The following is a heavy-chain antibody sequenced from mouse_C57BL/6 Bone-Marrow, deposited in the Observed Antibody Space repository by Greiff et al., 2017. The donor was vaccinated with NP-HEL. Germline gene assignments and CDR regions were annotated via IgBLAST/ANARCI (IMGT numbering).Heavy chain of an antibody. CDR1: GYTFTSYW. J-gene: IGHJ4*01. CDR3: AMGYFYYGSSYALYYYAMDY. D-gene: IGHD1-1*01. Sequence: VQLQQPGAELVKPGASVKVSCKASGYTFTSYWMHWVKQRPGQGLEWIGRIHPSDSDTNYNQKFKGKATLTVDKSSSTAYMQLSSLTSEDSAVYYCAMGYFYYGSSYALYYYAMDYWGQGTSVTVSS. CDR2: IHPSDSDT. V-gene: IGHV1-74*01.